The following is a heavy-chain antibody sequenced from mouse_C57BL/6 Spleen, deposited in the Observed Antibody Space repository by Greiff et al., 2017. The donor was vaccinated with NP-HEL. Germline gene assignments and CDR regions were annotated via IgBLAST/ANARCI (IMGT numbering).Heavy chain of an antibody. CDR3: AGGTTVVAQDAMDD. D-gene: IGHD1-1*01. V-gene: IGHV1-19*01. CDR2: INPYTGGT. J-gene: IGHJ4*01. CDR1: GYTFTDYY. Sequence: VQLQQSGPVLVKPGASVKMSCKASGYTFTDYYMNWVKQSHGKSLEWIGVINPYTGGTSYNQKFKGKATLTVDKSSSTAYLELNSLTAEDSAVYYWAGGTTVVAQDAMDDWGQGTSVTVSS.